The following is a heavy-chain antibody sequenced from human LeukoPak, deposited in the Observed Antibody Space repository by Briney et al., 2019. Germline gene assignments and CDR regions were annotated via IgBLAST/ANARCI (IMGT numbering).Heavy chain of an antibody. V-gene: IGHV3-33*01. CDR1: GFTFSSYG. J-gene: IGHJ4*02. CDR3: ARVPTFDYCGGDCYPDY. Sequence: GGSLRLSCAASGFTFSSYGMHWVRQAPGKGLEWVAVIWYDGSNKYYADSVKGRFTISRDNSKNTLYLQMNSLRAEDTAVYYCARVPTFDYCGGDCYPDYWGQGTLVTVSS. D-gene: IGHD2-21*02. CDR2: IWYDGSNK.